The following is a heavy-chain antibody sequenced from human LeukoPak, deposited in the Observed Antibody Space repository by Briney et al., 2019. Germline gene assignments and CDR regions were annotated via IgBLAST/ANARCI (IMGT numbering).Heavy chain of an antibody. J-gene: IGHJ2*01. CDR2: IYYSGST. CDR1: GGSISSYY. Sequence: SETLSLTCTVYGGSISSYYWSWIRQPPGKGLEWIGYIYYSGSTNYNPSLKSRVTISVDTSKNQFSLKLSSVTAADTTVYYCARAYYYDSSGYSSYWYFDLWGRGTLVTVSS. CDR3: ARAYYYDSSGYSSYWYFDL. D-gene: IGHD3-22*01. V-gene: IGHV4-59*01.